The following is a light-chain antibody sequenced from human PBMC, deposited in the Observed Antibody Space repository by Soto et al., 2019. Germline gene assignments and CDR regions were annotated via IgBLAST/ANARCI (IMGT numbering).Light chain of an antibody. J-gene: IGKJ1*01. CDR2: KAS. Sequence: ILMTQSPASLSSSPGDRVTITCRASQTISSWLAWYQQKPGKAPKLLIYKASTLKSGVPSRFSGSGSGTEFTLTISSLQPDDFATYYCQHYNSYSAPFGQGTKVDI. V-gene: IGKV1-5*03. CDR3: QHYNSYSAP. CDR1: QTISSW.